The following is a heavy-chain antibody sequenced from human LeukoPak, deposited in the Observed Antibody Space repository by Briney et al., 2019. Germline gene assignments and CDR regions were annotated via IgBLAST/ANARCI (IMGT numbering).Heavy chain of an antibody. CDR1: GFTLRSYV. V-gene: IGHV3-23*01. Sequence: GGSLRLSCVASGFTLRSYVMNWVRQAPGKGLEWVSAIGHSGHTTYYADSVKGRFTISRDSSKNTLNLQMNSLRAEDTAVYYCAKTNVKYCSGGSCFDAFDIWGQGTMVTVSS. D-gene: IGHD2-15*01. CDR2: IGHSGHTT. J-gene: IGHJ3*02. CDR3: AKTNVKYCSGGSCFDAFDI.